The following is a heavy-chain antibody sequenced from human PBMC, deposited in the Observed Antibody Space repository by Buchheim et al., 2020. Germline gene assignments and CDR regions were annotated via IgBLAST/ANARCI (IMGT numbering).Heavy chain of an antibody. D-gene: IGHD6-13*01. CDR1: GGSISSTNW. CDR2: IYHSGSA. CDR3: ARVGIAAAGDYYGMDV. Sequence: QVQLQESGPGLVKPSGTLSLTCAVSGGSISSTNWWSWVRQPPGKGLEWMGEIYHSGSANYNPPLKSRVTISVDKSKNQFSLRLSSVTAADTAVYYCARVGIAAAGDYYGMDVWGQGTT. V-gene: IGHV4-4*02. J-gene: IGHJ6*02.